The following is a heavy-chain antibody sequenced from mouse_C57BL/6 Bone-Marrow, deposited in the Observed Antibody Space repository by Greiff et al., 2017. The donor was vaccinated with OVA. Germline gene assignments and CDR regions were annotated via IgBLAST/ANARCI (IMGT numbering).Heavy chain of an antibody. D-gene: IGHD3-2*02. CDR2: INPNNGGT. CDR3: ARQLRLRLAWFAY. J-gene: IGHJ3*01. V-gene: IGHV1-22*01. Sequence: VQLKQSGPELVKPGASVKMSCKASGYTFTDYNMHWVKQSHGKSLEWIGYINPNNGGTSYNQKFKGKATLTVNKSSSTAYMELRSLTSEDSAVYYCARQLRLRLAWFAYWGQGTLVTVSA. CDR1: GYTFTDYN.